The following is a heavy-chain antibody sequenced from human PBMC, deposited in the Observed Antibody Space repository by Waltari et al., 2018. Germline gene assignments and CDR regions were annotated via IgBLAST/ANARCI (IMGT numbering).Heavy chain of an antibody. J-gene: IGHJ6*02. Sequence: QVQLVESGGGVVQPGRSLRLSCAASGFTFSSYGMHWVRQAPGKGLEWVAVISYDGSNKYYADSVKCRFTISRDNSKNTLYLQMNSLRAEDTAVYYCAKILSTTVTTIYGMDVWGQGTTVTVSS. CDR3: AKILSTTVTTIYGMDV. V-gene: IGHV3-30*18. CDR1: GFTFSSYG. CDR2: ISYDGSNK. D-gene: IGHD4-17*01.